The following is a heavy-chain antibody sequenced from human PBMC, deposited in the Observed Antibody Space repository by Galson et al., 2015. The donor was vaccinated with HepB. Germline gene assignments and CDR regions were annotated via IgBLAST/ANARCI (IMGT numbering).Heavy chain of an antibody. V-gene: IGHV4-61*01. D-gene: IGHD2-15*01. CDR2: IYYSGST. Sequence: ETLSLTCTVSGGSVSSGSYYWSWIRQPPGKGLEWIGYIYYSGSTNYNPSLKSRVTISVDTSKNQFSLKLSSVTAADTAVYYCARGGGRSATPQWFDPWGQGTLVTVSS. CDR1: GGSVSSGSYY. CDR3: ARGGGRSATPQWFDP. J-gene: IGHJ5*02.